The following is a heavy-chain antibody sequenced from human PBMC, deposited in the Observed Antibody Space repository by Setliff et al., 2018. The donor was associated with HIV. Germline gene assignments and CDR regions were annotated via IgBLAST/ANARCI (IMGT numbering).Heavy chain of an antibody. CDR1: GGFISSSSYY. Sequence: SETLSLTCTVSGGFISSSSYYWGWIRQPPGKGPEWIGSIFNDGRTYYNPSLKSRITIPMDTSTNQFSLKLSSVTAADTAVYFCARHFPSISLFFGDPGPFDRWGQGALVTVS. CDR2: IFNDGRT. CDR3: ARHFPSISLFFGDPGPFDR. V-gene: IGHV4-39*01. D-gene: IGHD3-10*01. J-gene: IGHJ4*02.